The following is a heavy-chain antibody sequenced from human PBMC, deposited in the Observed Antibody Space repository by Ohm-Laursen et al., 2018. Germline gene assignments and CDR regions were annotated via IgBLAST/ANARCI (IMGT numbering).Heavy chain of an antibody. J-gene: IGHJ5*02. D-gene: IGHD1-14*01. CDR2: IYYSGST. CDR3: ARDRLSGNSHWFGP. CDR1: GGSISSYY. Sequence: SETLSLTCTVSGGSISSYYWSWIRQPPGKGLEWIGYIYYSGSTNYNPSLKSRVTMSEDTSKNQFSLKLNSVTAADTAVYYCARDRLSGNSHWFGPWGQGTLVTVSS. V-gene: IGHV4-59*01.